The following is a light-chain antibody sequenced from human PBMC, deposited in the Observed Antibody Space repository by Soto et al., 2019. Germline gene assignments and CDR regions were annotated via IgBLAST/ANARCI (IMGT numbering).Light chain of an antibody. CDR3: QQYYSTPPT. Sequence: DIVMTQSPDSLAVSLGERATINCKSSQSVLYSSNNQNYLAWYQQKPVQPPKLLIYWASTRESGVPDRFSGSGSGTDFTLTISSLQAEDVAVYYCQQYYSTPPTFGQGTKLEIK. J-gene: IGKJ2*01. V-gene: IGKV4-1*01. CDR2: WAS. CDR1: QSVLYSSNNQNY.